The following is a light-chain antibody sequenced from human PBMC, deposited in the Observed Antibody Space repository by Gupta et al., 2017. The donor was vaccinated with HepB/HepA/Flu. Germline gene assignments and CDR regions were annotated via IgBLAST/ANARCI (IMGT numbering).Light chain of an antibody. CDR2: KSS. Sequence: EIVMTQTPLSSPVPLGQPASISCRSSQSLVHSDGNTYLYWIQQRPGQSPRLLIHKSSKRGSGVSDRFSGNEDGTNFTLRIRRVEPEDVGVYYCKQAKQTPRTFGQGTKVEI. CDR1: QSLVHSDGNTY. V-gene: IGKV2-24*01. CDR3: KQAKQTPRT. J-gene: IGKJ1*01.